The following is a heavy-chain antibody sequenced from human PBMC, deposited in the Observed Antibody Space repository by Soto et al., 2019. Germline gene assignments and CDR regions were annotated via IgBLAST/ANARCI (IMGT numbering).Heavy chain of an antibody. Sequence: SVKVSCKASGFTFTSSAVQWVRQARGQRLEWIGWIVVGSGNTNYAQKFQERVTITRDMSTSTAYMELSSLRSEDTAVYYCAADQRPPGYYDCSGYPYWGQGTLGTVSS. V-gene: IGHV1-58*01. CDR2: IVVGSGNT. D-gene: IGHD3-22*01. J-gene: IGHJ4*02. CDR3: AADQRPPGYYDCSGYPY. CDR1: GFTFTSSA.